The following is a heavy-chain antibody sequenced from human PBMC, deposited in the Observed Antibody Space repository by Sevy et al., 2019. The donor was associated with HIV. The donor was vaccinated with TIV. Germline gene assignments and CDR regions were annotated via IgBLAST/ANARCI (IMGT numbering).Heavy chain of an antibody. Sequence: ASVKVSCKASGGTFSSYAISWVRQASGQGLEWMGGIIPIFGTANYAQKFQGRVTITADESTSTAYMELSSLRSEDTAVYYCARSIAVAGYYYYYGMDVWGQGTTVTVSS. D-gene: IGHD6-19*01. J-gene: IGHJ6*02. CDR3: ARSIAVAGYYYYYGMDV. V-gene: IGHV1-69*13. CDR2: IIPIFGTA. CDR1: GGTFSSYA.